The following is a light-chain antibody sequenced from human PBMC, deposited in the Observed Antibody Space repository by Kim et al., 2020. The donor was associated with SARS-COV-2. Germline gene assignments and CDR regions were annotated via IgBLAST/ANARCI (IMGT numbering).Light chain of an antibody. CDR2: VNN. CDR1: TYKVGAVYD. Sequence: RATISGTGGTYKVGAVYDLPCYQQLPGTAPKLLIYVNNNRPSGVPDRFSGSKSDTSASLAITGLQAEDEADYYCQSYDSSLSAVVFGGGTQLTVL. CDR3: QSYDSSLSAVV. J-gene: IGLJ2*01. V-gene: IGLV1-40*01.